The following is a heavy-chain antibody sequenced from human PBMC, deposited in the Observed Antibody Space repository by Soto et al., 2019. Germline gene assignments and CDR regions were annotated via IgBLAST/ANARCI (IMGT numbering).Heavy chain of an antibody. CDR3: ARARGIAARPFVHYYYYMDV. J-gene: IGHJ6*03. V-gene: IGHV4-59*01. CDR1: GGSISSYY. D-gene: IGHD6-6*01. Sequence: QVQLQESGPGLVKPSETLSLICTVSGGSISSYYWSWIRQPPGKGLEWIGYIYYSGSTNYNPSLKSRVTISVDTSKNQFSLKLSSVTAAETAVYYCARARGIAARPFVHYYYYMDVWGKGTTVTVSS. CDR2: IYYSGST.